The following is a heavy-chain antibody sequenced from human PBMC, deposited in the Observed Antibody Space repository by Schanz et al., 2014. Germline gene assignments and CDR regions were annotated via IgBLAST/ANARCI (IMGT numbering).Heavy chain of an antibody. V-gene: IGHV4-59*01. CDR1: GGSISSYY. J-gene: IGHJ6*03. D-gene: IGHD4-17*01. Sequence: QVQLQESGPGLVRPSETLSLTCTVSGGSISSYYWSWIRQSPGKGPEWIGYITYSGGTNHNASLKSRVTISVDTAKNQFSLKVTSVTAADTAIYYCARAPVTVGPYHYYMDVWGKGTTVTVSS. CDR3: ARAPVTVGPYHYYMDV. CDR2: ITYSGGT.